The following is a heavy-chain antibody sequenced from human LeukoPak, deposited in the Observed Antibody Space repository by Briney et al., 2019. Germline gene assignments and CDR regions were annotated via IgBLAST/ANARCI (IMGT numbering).Heavy chain of an antibody. J-gene: IGHJ4*02. D-gene: IGHD5-12*01. V-gene: IGHV4-59*08. Sequence: SETLSLTCTVSGGSISSYYWSWIRQPPGKGLEWIGYIYDSGSSNYKSPLKSRVTMSGDTSKNQFSLKLSSVTAADTAVYYCARHAESGYDRFDHWGQGTLVTVSS. CDR1: GGSISSYY. CDR3: ARHAESGYDRFDH. CDR2: IYDSGSS.